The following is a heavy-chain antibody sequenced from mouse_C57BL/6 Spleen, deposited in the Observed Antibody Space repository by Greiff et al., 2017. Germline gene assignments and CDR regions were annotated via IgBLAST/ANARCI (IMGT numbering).Heavy chain of an antibody. Sequence: EVQLVESGGGLVQPKGSLKLSCAASGFSFNTYAMNWVRQAPGKGLEWVARIRSKSNNYATYYADSVKDRFTISRDDSESMLYLQMNNLKTEDTAMYYCVSQYGSSPWFAYWGQGTLVTVSA. CDR3: VSQYGSSPWFAY. V-gene: IGHV10-1*01. J-gene: IGHJ3*01. D-gene: IGHD1-1*01. CDR2: IRSKSNNYAT. CDR1: GFSFNTYA.